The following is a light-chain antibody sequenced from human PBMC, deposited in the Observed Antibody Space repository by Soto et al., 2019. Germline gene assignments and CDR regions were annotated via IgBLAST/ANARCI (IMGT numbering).Light chain of an antibody. J-gene: IGKJ1*01. CDR2: DAS. Sequence: DIQMTQSPSSLSASVGDRVTITCQASQDISNYLNWYQQKPGKAPKLLIYDASNLETGVPSRFSGSGPGTDFTFTISSLQPEDIATYYCQQYNSAPWTFGQGTKVEIK. CDR1: QDISNY. V-gene: IGKV1-33*01. CDR3: QQYNSAPWT.